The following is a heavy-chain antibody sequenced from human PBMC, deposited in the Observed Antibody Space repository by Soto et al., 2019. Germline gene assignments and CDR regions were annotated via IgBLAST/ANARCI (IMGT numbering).Heavy chain of an antibody. V-gene: IGHV2-5*01. CDR2: IYWNDDK. Sequence: QITLKESGPTLVKPTQTLTLTCTFSGFSPSTSAVGVGWIRRPPGKALEWLGLIYWNDDKRYRPSLKTRLTISKHTSKTQVLLSMTNLNSVYITTYHWARIAVGGTWYFDLWARGPLVT. D-gene: IGHD6-19*01. J-gene: IGHJ2*01. CDR1: GFSPSTSAVG. CDR3: ARIAVGGTWYFDL.